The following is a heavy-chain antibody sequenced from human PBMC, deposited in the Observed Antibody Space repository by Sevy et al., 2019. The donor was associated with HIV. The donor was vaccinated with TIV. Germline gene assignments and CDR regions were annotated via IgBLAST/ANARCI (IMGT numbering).Heavy chain of an antibody. CDR3: VRFDTKIKIFGVPRGAY. CDR1: GGSFSDFY. CDR2: INHRELT. V-gene: IGHV4-34*01. J-gene: IGHJ4*02. D-gene: IGHD3-3*01. Sequence: SETLSLTCTVYGGSFSDFYWNWIRQSPGKGLEWIGEINHRELTNYNPSLKSRATISADASNRQFSLKLNSVTAADTAVYYCVRFDTKIKIFGVPRGAYWGPGTLVTVSS.